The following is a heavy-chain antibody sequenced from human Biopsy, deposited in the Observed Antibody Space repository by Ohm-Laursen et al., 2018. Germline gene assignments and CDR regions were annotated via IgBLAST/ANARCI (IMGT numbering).Heavy chain of an antibody. Sequence: SVKVSCKSSRVTFSSYAVSWVRQAPGQGLEWMGGIIPMFGTTNYAQKFQGRLSITADKSTTAAYLELSGLRSEDTAVYYCASHVTYNFNGGLDYWGHGTLVTVSS. J-gene: IGHJ4*01. V-gene: IGHV1-69*06. CDR1: RVTFSSYA. CDR2: IIPMFGTT. CDR3: ASHVTYNFNGGLDY. D-gene: IGHD1-14*01.